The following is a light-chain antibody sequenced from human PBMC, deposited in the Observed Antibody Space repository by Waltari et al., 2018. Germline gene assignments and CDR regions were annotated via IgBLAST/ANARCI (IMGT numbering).Light chain of an antibody. CDR2: RSN. Sequence: QAGLTQPPSVSQGLRQTATITCTGNSNNVGAQGLAWLQQKQGHPPELVSDRSNNRRPGILVRFSAATSGNTASLSMTGLQTEDEADYYGSAWDASLDGWVFGGGTRLTAL. CDR3: SAWDASLDGWV. J-gene: IGLJ3*02. V-gene: IGLV10-54*04. CDR1: SNNVGAQG.